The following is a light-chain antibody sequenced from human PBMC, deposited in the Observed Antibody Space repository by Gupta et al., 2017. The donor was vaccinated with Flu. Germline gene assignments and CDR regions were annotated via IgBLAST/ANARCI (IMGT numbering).Light chain of an antibody. V-gene: IGKV3-15*01. CDR2: GAS. CDR1: QSISNN. CDR3: QQYNNLPVT. Sequence: VMPQSPATLSVSPGLRATLSCRASQSISNNLAWYQQKPGQPPRLLIYGASARATGIPARFSGSGSGTEFTLTISSLQSGDFAVYYCQQYNNLPVTFGQGTKLEIK. J-gene: IGKJ2*01.